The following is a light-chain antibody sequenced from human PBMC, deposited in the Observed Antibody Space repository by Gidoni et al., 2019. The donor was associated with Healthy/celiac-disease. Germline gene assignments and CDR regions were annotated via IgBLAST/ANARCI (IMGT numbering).Light chain of an antibody. V-gene: IGKV1-5*03. CDR1: QSISSW. CDR3: QQYNSYPWT. CDR2: KAS. Sequence: DIQLTQSPSTLSASVGDRVTITCRASQSISSWLAWYQQKPGKAPKLLIYKASSLESGVPSRFSGSGSGTEFNLTISSLQPDDFATYYCQQYNSYPWTFGQXTKVEIK. J-gene: IGKJ1*01.